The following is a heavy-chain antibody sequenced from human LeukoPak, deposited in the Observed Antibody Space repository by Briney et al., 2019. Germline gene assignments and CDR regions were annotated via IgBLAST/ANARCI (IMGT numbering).Heavy chain of an antibody. CDR2: IIGSGDTT. J-gene: IGHJ4*02. CDR3: AISSSGY. V-gene: IGHV3-23*01. Sequence: GGSLRLSCAASRFTFSSYAMTWVRQAPGKGLEWVSAIIGSGDTTYYADSVKGRFTISRDNSKNTLFLQMNSLRAEDTAVYYCAISSSGYWGRGTLVTVSS. D-gene: IGHD6-6*01. CDR1: RFTFSSYA.